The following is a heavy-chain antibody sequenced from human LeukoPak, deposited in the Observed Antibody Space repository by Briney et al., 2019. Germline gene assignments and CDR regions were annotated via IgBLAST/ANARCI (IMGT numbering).Heavy chain of an antibody. CDR1: GGSISSYY. J-gene: IGHJ4*02. Sequence: SETLSLTCTVSGGSISSYYWSWIRQPPGKGLEWIGYIYYSGSTYYNPSLKSRVTISVDTSKNQFSLKLSSVTAADTAVYYCARESPAGDYVYWGQGTLVTVSS. CDR3: ARESPAGDYVY. CDR2: IYYSGST. V-gene: IGHV4-59*12. D-gene: IGHD4-17*01.